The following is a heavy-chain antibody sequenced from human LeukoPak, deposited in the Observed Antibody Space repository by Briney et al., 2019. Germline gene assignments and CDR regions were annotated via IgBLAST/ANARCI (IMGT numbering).Heavy chain of an antibody. CDR3: ARGRAAAIPYYYYYMDV. Sequence: GASVKVSCKASGYTFTSYDINWVRQATGQGLEWMGWMNPNSGNTGYAQKFQGRVTMTRNTSISTAYMELSSLRSEDTAVYYCARGRAAAIPYYYYYMDVWGKGTAVTVSS. D-gene: IGHD2-2*01. CDR1: GYTFTSYD. V-gene: IGHV1-8*01. CDR2: MNPNSGNT. J-gene: IGHJ6*03.